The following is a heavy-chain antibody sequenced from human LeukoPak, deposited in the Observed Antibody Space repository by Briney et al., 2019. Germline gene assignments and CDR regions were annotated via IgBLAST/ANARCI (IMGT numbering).Heavy chain of an antibody. CDR1: GGSFSGYY. V-gene: IGHV4-34*01. Sequence: SETLSLTCAVYGGSFSGYYWSWIRQPPGKGLEWIGEINHSGSTNYNPSLKSRVTISVDTSKNQFSLKLSSVTAADTAVYYCARWYHDSSGYYSSFDYWGQGTLVTVSS. D-gene: IGHD3-22*01. J-gene: IGHJ4*02. CDR2: INHSGST. CDR3: ARWYHDSSGYYSSFDY.